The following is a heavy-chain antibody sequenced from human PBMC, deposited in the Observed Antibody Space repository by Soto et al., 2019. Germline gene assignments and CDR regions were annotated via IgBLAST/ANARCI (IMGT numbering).Heavy chain of an antibody. CDR3: ARGPSGTYVVSLAY. CDR1: DGSLSGYS. J-gene: IGHJ4*02. D-gene: IGHD1-26*01. CDR2: INHRGST. Sequence: SETLSLTCAVYDGSLSGYSWNWIRQPPGKGLEWIGEINHRGSTHYIPSLKSRVTISVDTSKNQFSLKLNSVTAADTAVYYCARGPSGTYVVSLAYWGQGALVTVSS. V-gene: IGHV4-34*01.